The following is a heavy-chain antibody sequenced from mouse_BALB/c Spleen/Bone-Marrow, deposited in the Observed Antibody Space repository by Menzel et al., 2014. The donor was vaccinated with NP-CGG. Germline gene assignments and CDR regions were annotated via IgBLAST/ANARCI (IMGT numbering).Heavy chain of an antibody. D-gene: IGHD2-1*01. CDR2: INPSNGRT. Sequence: VQLQQSGDELVKPGASVKLSCMASGFTFTSYWIHWVKQRPGQGPEWIGEINPSNGRTNYNEKFESKATLTEDKSSSTAYVQLSSLTSEDSAVYYCARDGNYRYAMDYWGQGTSVTVSS. CDR1: GFTFTSYW. J-gene: IGHJ4*01. CDR3: ARDGNYRYAMDY. V-gene: IGHV1S81*02.